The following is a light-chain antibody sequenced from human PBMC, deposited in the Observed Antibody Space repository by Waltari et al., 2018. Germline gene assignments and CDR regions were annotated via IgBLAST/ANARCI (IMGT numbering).Light chain of an antibody. V-gene: IGKV4-1*01. J-gene: IGKJ4*01. CDR2: WAS. CDR3: QQYYSTPLT. CDR1: QSVLYSSNNKNY. Sequence: IVMTQSPDSLAVSLGERATINCKSSQSVLYSSNNKNYLAWYQQKPGQPPMLLIYWASTRESGVPDRFSGSGSGTDFTLTISSLQAEDVAVYYCQQYYSTPLTFGGGTKVEIK.